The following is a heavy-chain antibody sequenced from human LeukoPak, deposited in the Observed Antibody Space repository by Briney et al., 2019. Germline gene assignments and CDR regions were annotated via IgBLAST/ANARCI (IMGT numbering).Heavy chain of an antibody. V-gene: IGHV3-74*01. CDR3: ARATGSYYSLGY. CDR1: GFTFSSYG. CDR2: INSDGSST. J-gene: IGHJ4*02. D-gene: IGHD1-26*01. Sequence: GRSLRLSCAASGFTFSSYGMHWVRQAPGKGLVWVSRINSDGSSTSYADSVKGRFTVSRDNAKNTLYLQMNSLRAEDTAVYYCARATGSYYSLGYWGQGTLVTVSS.